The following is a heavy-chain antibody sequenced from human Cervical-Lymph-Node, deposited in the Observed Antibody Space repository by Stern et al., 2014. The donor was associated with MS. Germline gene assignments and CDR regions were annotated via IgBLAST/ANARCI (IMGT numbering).Heavy chain of an antibody. J-gene: IGHJ4*02. CDR1: GFTFHRYR. CDR2: IGEDGNNI. Sequence: VQLVESGGGVVQPGRSLRLYCAASGFTFHRYRMHWVRQAPGKGLEWVAVIGEDGNNIFYVDSVEGRFIISRDNSKNTVFLQMNSLRAEDTAVYYCARESDPRDSNGWYFYDYWGQGTLVTVSS. V-gene: IGHV3-33*01. CDR3: ARESDPRDSNGWYFYDY. D-gene: IGHD6-19*01.